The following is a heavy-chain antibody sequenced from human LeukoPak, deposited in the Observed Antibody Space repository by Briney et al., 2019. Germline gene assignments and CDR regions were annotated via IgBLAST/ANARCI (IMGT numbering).Heavy chain of an antibody. CDR2: TYYRSKWYN. V-gene: IGHV6-1*01. D-gene: IGHD4-23*01. CDR3: ARAAVVTLTYYYYGMDV. Sequence: SQTLSLTCALSGDSVSSNSAAWNWIRQSPSRGLEWLGRTYYRSKWYNDYAISVKSRITINPDTSKNQFSLQLNSVTPEDTAVYYCARAAVVTLTYYYYGMDVWGQGTTVTVSS. CDR1: GDSVSSNSAA. J-gene: IGHJ6*02.